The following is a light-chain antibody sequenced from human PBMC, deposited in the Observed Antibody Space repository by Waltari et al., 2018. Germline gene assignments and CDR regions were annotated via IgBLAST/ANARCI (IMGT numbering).Light chain of an antibody. CDR2: DAS. CDR1: QSVTNNY. V-gene: IGKV3-20*01. J-gene: IGKJ5*01. Sequence: EIVLTQSPATLSLSPGETATLSCRASQSVTNNYLAWYQQRPGQPPRLLISDASSRATVIPDRFSGSGSGTDFTLAISRLEPEDFAVYYCQQYGGSPPTTFGQGTRLEI. CDR3: QQYGGSPPTT.